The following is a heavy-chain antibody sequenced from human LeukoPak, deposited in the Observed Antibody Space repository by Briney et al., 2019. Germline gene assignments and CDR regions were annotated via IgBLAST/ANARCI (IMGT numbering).Heavy chain of an antibody. J-gene: IGHJ4*02. CDR3: AKMSGHPVMAYRIGS. Sequence: GGSLRLSCAASGFTFSNAWMSWVRQAPGKGLEWVGRIKSKTDGGTTDYAAPVQGRFTISRDDSKKTLYMQMNSLRAEDTAVYYCAKMSGHPVMAYRIGSWGQGTLVIVSS. D-gene: IGHD1-14*01. CDR1: GFTFSNAW. CDR2: IKSKTDGGTT. V-gene: IGHV3-15*01.